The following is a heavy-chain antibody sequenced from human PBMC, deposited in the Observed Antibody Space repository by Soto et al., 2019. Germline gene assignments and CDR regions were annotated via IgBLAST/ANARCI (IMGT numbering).Heavy chain of an antibody. CDR3: ATNLKDYGDYGVDV. J-gene: IGHJ6*02. CDR2: ISAYNGNT. V-gene: IGHV1-18*01. CDR1: GYTITSYG. D-gene: IGHD4-17*01. Sequence: QVQLVQSGAEVKKPGASVKVSCKASGYTITSYGISWVRQAPGQGLEWMGWISAYNGNTNYAQELQGRVTMTTDTSTSTADMELRSLRSDDTAVYYCATNLKDYGDYGVDVWGQGTTVTVSS.